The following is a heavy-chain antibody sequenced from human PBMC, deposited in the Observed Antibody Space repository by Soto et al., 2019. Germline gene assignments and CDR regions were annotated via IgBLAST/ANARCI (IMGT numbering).Heavy chain of an antibody. CDR1: GFTFSSYS. J-gene: IGHJ5*02. CDR2: ISSSSSYI. V-gene: IGHV3-21*01. D-gene: IGHD3-22*01. CDR3: ASDTAITRIVVVRAPLGP. Sequence: GGSLRLSCAASGFTFSSYSMNWVRQAPGKRLEWVSSISSSSSYIYYADSVKGRFTISRDNAKNSLYLQMNSLRAEDTAVYYYASDTAITRIVVVRAPLGPGGWGIMVTVS.